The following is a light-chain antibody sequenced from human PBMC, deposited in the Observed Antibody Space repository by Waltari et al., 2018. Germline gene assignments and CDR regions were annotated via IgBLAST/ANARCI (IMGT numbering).Light chain of an antibody. CDR1: QTINNY. CDR2: AAS. J-gene: IGKJ1*01. V-gene: IGKV1-39*01. Sequence: IKMPSPPSSSAAAVGGVATITCRASQTINNYLNWYQQKLGKAPKLLIYAASNLQSGVPSRFSGSGSETDFTLTISSLQPEDFATYYCQQTYSTPSRFGQGTKVEIK. CDR3: QQTYSTPSR.